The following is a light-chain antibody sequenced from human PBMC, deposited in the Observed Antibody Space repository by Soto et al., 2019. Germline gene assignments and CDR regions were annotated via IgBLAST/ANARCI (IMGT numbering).Light chain of an antibody. J-gene: IGKJ1*01. CDR3: LQHSTYPWT. V-gene: IGKV1-17*03. CDR1: QDINNY. Sequence: DIQMTQSPSAMSASVGDRVTITCRASQDINNYLTWFQQKPGKVPKRLIYDVSTSQSGVPSRFRGSGSGTEFTLTIRSLQTDDFANYYCLQHSTYPWTFGQGTKVDIK. CDR2: DVS.